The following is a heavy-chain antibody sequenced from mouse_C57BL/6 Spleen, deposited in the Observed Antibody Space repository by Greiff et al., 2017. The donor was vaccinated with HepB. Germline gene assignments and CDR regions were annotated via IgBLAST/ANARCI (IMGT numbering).Heavy chain of an antibody. CDR3: TPLWLRRGDY. J-gene: IGHJ2*01. V-gene: IGHV1-15*01. CDR1: GYTFTDYE. CDR2: IDPETGGT. Sequence: VQLQQSGAELVRPGASVTLSCKASGYTFTDYEMHWVKQTPVHGLEWIGAIDPETGGTAYNQKFKGKAILTADKSSSTAYMELRSLTSEDSAVYYCTPLWLRRGDYWGQGTTLTVSS. D-gene: IGHD2-2*01.